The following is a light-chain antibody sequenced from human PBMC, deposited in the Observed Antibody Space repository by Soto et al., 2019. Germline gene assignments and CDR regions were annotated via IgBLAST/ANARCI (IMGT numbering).Light chain of an antibody. CDR1: KLGDKY. V-gene: IGLV3-1*01. Sequence: SYELTQPPSVSVSPGQTASITCSGDKLGDKYACWYQQKPRQSPVLVIYQDSKRTSGIPERFSVSNSGNTATLTISGTQAMDEADYYCQAWDSSTVVFGGGTKVTVL. CDR3: QAWDSSTVV. J-gene: IGLJ2*01. CDR2: QDS.